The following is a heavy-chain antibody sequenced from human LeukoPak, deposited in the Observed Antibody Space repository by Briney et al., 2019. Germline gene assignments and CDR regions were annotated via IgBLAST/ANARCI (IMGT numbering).Heavy chain of an antibody. CDR2: LFYSGTT. CDR1: GGPISSTRYF. Sequence: PSETLSLTCTVSGGPISSTRYFWGWIRQPPGKGLEWIGTLFYSGTTYYNPSLKSRVTISVDTSKNQFSLKLGSVTAADTAVYYCARVVRPAVTIFGVATRPVYYYMDVWGKGTTVTVSS. J-gene: IGHJ6*03. CDR3: ARVVRPAVTIFGVATRPVYYYMDV. D-gene: IGHD3-3*01. V-gene: IGHV4-39*01.